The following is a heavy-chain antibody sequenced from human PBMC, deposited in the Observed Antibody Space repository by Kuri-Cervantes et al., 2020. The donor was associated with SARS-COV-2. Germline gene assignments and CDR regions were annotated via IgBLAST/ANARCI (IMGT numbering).Heavy chain of an antibody. V-gene: IGHV4-38-2*01. D-gene: IGHD2-2*01. CDR1: GYSISSGYY. CDR3: ARQGGIVVVPAAL. CDR2: IYHSGTT. J-gene: IGHJ4*02. Sequence: GSLRLSCAVSGYSISSGYYWGWIRQPPGKGLEWIGSIYHSGTTYYNPSLKSRVTISLDTSKNQLSLNLNSVTAADTAVYYCARQGGIVVVPAALWGQGTLVTVSS.